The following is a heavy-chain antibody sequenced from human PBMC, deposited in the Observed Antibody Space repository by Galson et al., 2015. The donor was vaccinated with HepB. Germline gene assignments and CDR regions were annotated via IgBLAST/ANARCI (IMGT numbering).Heavy chain of an antibody. CDR1: GFTFSNAW. D-gene: IGHD2-2*01. V-gene: IGHV3-15*01. J-gene: IGHJ4*02. CDR3: TTAIVVVPAATEQIDY. Sequence: SLRLSCAASGFTFSNAWMSWVRQAPGKGLEWVGRIKSKTDGGTTDYAAPVKGRFTISRDDSKNTLYLQMNSLKTEDTAVYYCTTAIVVVPAATEQIDYWGQGTLVTVSS. CDR2: IKSKTDGGTT.